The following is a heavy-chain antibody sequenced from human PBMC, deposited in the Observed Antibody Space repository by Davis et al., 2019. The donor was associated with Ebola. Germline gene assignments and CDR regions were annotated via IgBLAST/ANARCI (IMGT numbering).Heavy chain of an antibody. J-gene: IGHJ4*02. Sequence: AASVKVSCKASGYTFINYGLNWVRQAPGQGLEWMGWISAYNGHTNYAQKFQGRLTLTTDTSTSTVYMELRSLTSDDTAKYYCARGRNGGWDFDYWGQGTLVTVSS. CDR1: GYTFINYG. V-gene: IGHV1-18*01. D-gene: IGHD6-19*01. CDR2: ISAYNGHT. CDR3: ARGRNGGWDFDY.